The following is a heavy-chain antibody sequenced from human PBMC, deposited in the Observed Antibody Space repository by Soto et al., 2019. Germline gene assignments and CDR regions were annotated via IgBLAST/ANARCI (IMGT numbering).Heavy chain of an antibody. J-gene: IGHJ5*02. CDR1: GGSISSYY. Sequence: SETLSLTCTVSGGSISSYYWSWIRQPPGKGLEWIGYIYYSGSTNYNPSLKSRVTISVDTSKNQFSLKLSSVTAADTAVYYCARYDCWSGYGFDPWGQGTLVT. D-gene: IGHD3-3*01. CDR2: IYYSGST. CDR3: ARYDCWSGYGFDP. V-gene: IGHV4-59*01.